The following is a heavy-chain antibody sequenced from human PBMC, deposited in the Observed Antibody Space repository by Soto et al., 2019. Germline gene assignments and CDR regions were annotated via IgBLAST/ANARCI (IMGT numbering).Heavy chain of an antibody. CDR3: ARNGALDY. CDR2: ILYSGTT. V-gene: IGHV4-30-4*01. D-gene: IGHD2-8*01. Sequence: SETLSLTCTVSGGSISSGDYYWSWIRQPPGKGLEWIGYILYSGTTNYNPPLESRLTISVDTSKNQFSLKLTSVTAADTAVYYCARNGALDYWGRGTLVTVSS. CDR1: GGSISSGDYY. J-gene: IGHJ4*02.